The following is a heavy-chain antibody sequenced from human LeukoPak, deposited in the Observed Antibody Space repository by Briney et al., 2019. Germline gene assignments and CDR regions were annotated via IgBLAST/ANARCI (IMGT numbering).Heavy chain of an antibody. CDR2: IWYAGSNK. Sequence: GRSLRLSCAASGFTFSSYGMHWVRQAPGKGLEWVAVIWYAGSNKYYADSVKGRFTTSRDNSKNTLYLQMNSLRAEDTAVYYCARNRLTGDAFDIWGQGTMVTVSS. CDR1: GFTFSSYG. CDR3: ARNRLTGDAFDI. D-gene: IGHD7-27*01. J-gene: IGHJ3*02. V-gene: IGHV3-33*01.